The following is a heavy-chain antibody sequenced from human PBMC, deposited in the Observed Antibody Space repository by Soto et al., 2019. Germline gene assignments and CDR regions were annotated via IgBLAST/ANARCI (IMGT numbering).Heavy chain of an antibody. CDR3: ARAGYCSSTSCYTAYYYYGMDV. CDR2: IIPIFGTA. J-gene: IGHJ6*02. Sequence: QVQLVQSGAEVKKPGSSVKVSCKASGGTFSSYAISWVRQAPGQGLEWMGGIIPIFGTANYAQKFQGRVTITADEPTSTAYMELSSLRSEDTAVYYCARAGYCSSTSCYTAYYYYGMDVWGQGTTVTVSS. CDR1: GGTFSSYA. V-gene: IGHV1-69*01. D-gene: IGHD2-2*02.